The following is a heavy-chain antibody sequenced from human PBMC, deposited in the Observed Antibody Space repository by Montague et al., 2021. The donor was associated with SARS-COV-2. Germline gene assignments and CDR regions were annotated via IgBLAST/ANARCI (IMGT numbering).Heavy chain of an antibody. V-gene: IGHV4-61*09. CDR2: ISTSGSS. J-gene: IGHJ6*03. CDR1: GASISSANDY. CDR3: ARDRRGMAMAGRAYYYYYMDV. D-gene: IGHD6-19*01. Sequence: LSLPFSFSGASISSANDYWTWIRQPAGKGLEWIGHISTSGSSSYNPSLKSRVTIILDTSKQQFSLELTSVTAADTAVYYCARDRRGMAMAGRAYYYYYMDVWGKGTTVTVSS.